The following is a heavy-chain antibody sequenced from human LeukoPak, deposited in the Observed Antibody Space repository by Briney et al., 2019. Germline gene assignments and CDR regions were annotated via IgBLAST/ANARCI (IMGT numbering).Heavy chain of an antibody. CDR3: ARVSSSWIDY. D-gene: IGHD6-13*01. CDR2: IYYSGST. CDR1: GGSISSGGYY. J-gene: IGHJ4*02. Sequence: SETLSLTCTVSGGSISSGGYYWSWIRQHPGKGLEWIGYIYYSGSTYYNPSLKSRVTISVDTSKNQFSLKLSSVTAADTAVYYCARVSSSWIDYWGQGTLVTVSS. V-gene: IGHV4-31*03.